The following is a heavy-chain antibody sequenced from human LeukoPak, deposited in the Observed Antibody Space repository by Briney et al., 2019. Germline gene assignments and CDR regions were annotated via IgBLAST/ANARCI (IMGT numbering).Heavy chain of an antibody. V-gene: IGHV4-59*01. CDR2: IYYSGST. D-gene: IGHD6-13*01. J-gene: IGHJ4*02. CDR1: GGSISSYY. CDR3: ARGLAAAGTFDY. Sequence: KPSETLSLTCTVSGGSISSYYWSWIRQPPGKGLEWIGYIYYSGSTNYNPSLKSRVTISVDTSKNQFSLKLSSVTAADTAVYYCARGLAAAGTFDYWGQGTVVTVSS.